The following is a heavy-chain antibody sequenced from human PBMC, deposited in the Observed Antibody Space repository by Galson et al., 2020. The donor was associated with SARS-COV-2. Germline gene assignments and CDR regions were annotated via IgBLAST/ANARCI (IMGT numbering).Heavy chain of an antibody. D-gene: IGHD4-17*01. J-gene: IGHJ3*02. CDR1: GGSISSGSYY. Sequence: SETLSLTCTVSGGSISSGSYYWSWIRQPAGKGLEWIGRIYTSGSTNYNPSLKSRVTISVDTSKNQFSLKLSSVTAADTAVYYCARGTTVVTPSLPDAFDIWGQGTMVTVSS. V-gene: IGHV4-61*02. CDR2: IYTSGST. CDR3: ARGTTVVTPSLPDAFDI.